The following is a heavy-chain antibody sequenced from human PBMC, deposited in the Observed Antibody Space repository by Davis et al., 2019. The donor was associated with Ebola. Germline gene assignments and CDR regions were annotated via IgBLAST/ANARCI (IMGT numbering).Heavy chain of an antibody. CDR2: INQDESDI. J-gene: IGHJ4*02. Sequence: GESLKISCSGSGFIFSNYWMTWVRQAPGKGLEWVANINQDESDINYVDSVRGRFTISRDNTKNSVSLQMNSLRAEDTGVYYCARIRPVVQLWYFDSWGQGTLVTVSS. V-gene: IGHV3-7*01. CDR3: ARIRPVVQLWYFDS. D-gene: IGHD2-21*01. CDR1: GFIFSNYW.